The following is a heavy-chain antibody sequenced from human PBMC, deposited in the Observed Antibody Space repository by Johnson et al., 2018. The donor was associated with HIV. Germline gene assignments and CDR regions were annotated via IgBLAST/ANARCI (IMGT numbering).Heavy chain of an antibody. Sequence: VQLVESGGGLVQPGRSLRLSCAASGFTFDDYAMTWVRQAPGKGLEWVSSISADGDSTYYADSVKGRFTISRDNPKNTLYLQMNSLRAEDTAVYYCARVMGATQVMGAFDIWGQGTMVTVSS. CDR2: ISADGDST. D-gene: IGHD1-26*01. CDR3: ARVMGATQVMGAFDI. J-gene: IGHJ3*02. V-gene: IGHV3-23*04. CDR1: GFTFDDYA.